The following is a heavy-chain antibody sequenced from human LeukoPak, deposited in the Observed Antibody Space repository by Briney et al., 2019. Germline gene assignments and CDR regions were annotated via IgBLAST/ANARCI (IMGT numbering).Heavy chain of an antibody. CDR2: INPSGGST. Sequence: GASVKVSCKASGYTFTSYYMHWVRQAPGQGLEWMGIINPSGGSTSYAQKFQGRVTMTRDTSTSTVYMELSSLRSEDTAVYYCARLNRGGHYDFWSGYSGTNRYFDYWGQGTLVTVSS. CDR3: ARLNRGGHYDFWSGYSGTNRYFDY. V-gene: IGHV1-46*01. J-gene: IGHJ4*02. CDR1: GYTFTSYY. D-gene: IGHD3-3*01.